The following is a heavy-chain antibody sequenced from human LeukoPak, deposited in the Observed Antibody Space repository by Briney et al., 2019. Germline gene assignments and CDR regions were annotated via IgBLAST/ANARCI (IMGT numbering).Heavy chain of an antibody. Sequence: SETLSPTCTVSGGSISSSRYYWGWIRQPPGKGLEWIGSIYYSGNTYHNPSLKSRVTISLDTSKNQFSLKLSSVTAADTAVYYCARDIQSYDFWSGYFARRYYFDYWGQGTLVTVSS. CDR1: GGSISSSRYY. J-gene: IGHJ4*02. V-gene: IGHV4-39*07. D-gene: IGHD3-3*01. CDR3: ARDIQSYDFWSGYFARRYYFDY. CDR2: IYYSGNT.